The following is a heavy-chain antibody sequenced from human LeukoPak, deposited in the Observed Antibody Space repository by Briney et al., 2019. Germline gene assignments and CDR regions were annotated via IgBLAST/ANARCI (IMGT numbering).Heavy chain of an antibody. V-gene: IGHV3-33*08. D-gene: IGHD2-15*01. CDR2: IWSDGSNE. CDR3: ARGCGGGPGCYILDY. Sequence: GGSLRLSCAVSGFTVSVYYMSWVRQAPGKGLEWVAIIWSDGSNEVYIESVKGRFTISRDNSKNTLYLHMNSLRGEDTAMYFCARGCGGGPGCYILDYWGQGTLVTVSS. CDR1: GFTVSVYY. J-gene: IGHJ4*02.